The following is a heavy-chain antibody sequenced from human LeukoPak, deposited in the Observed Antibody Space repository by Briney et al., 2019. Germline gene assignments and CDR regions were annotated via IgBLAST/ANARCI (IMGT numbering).Heavy chain of an antibody. Sequence: SVKVSCKASGGTFSSYAISWVRQAPGQGLEWMGGIIPIFGTANYAQKFQGRVTITADKSTSTAYMELSSLRSEDTAVYYCILNLSGYGHGGVYYFDYWGQGTLVTVSS. V-gene: IGHV1-69*06. J-gene: IGHJ4*02. D-gene: IGHD5-12*01. CDR2: IIPIFGTA. CDR3: ILNLSGYGHGGVYYFDY. CDR1: GGTFSSYA.